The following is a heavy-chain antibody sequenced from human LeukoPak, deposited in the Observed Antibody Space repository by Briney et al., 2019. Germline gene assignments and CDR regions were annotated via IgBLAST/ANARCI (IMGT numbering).Heavy chain of an antibody. CDR2: ISSSGSTI. CDR1: GFTFSSYE. D-gene: IGHD3-9*01. Sequence: PGGSLRLSCAASGFTFSSYEMNWVRQAPGKGLEWVSYISSSGSTIYYADSVKGRFTISRDNAKNSLYLQMNSLRAEDTAVYYCARRDYDILTGYYLRVFDYWGQGTLVTVSS. V-gene: IGHV3-48*03. J-gene: IGHJ4*02. CDR3: ARRDYDILTGYYLRVFDY.